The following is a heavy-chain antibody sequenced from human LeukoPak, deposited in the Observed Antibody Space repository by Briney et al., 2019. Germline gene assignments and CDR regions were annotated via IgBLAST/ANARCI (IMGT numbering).Heavy chain of an antibody. CDR1: GFTFSRYE. CDR2: ISGSGDLI. J-gene: IGHJ5*02. V-gene: IGHV3-48*03. Sequence: GGSLRLSCVASGFTFSRYEMNWVRQAPGKGLEWVSYISGSGDLIYYADSEKGRFTISRDNAQNSLYLQMNSLRVEDTAVYYCARAPLVLQYRWWFDPWGQGTLVTVSS. CDR3: ARAPLVLQYRWWFDP. D-gene: IGHD5-24*01.